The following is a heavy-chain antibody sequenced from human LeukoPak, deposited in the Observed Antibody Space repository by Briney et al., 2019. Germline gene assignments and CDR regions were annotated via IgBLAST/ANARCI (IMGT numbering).Heavy chain of an antibody. Sequence: GGSLRLSCAASGFTFSSYAMSWVRQAPGKGLEWVSAISGSGGSTYYADSVKGRFTISRGNSKNTLYLQMNSLRAEDTAVYYCAKVRYYDSSGYPENFDYWGQGTLVTVSS. CDR1: GFTFSSYA. CDR3: AKVRYYDSSGYPENFDY. V-gene: IGHV3-23*01. D-gene: IGHD3-22*01. J-gene: IGHJ4*02. CDR2: ISGSGGST.